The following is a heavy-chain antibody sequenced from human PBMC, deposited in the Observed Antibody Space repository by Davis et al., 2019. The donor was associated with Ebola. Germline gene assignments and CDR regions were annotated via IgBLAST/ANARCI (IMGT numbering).Heavy chain of an antibody. Sequence: ASVKVSCKASGYTFTSYYMHWVRQAPGQGLEWMGIINPSGGSTSYAQKFQGRVTMTRDTSISTAYMELSRLRSDDTAVYYCAIPGPYYYGSGSYMENWFDPWGQGTLVTVSS. CDR2: INPSGGST. D-gene: IGHD3-10*01. CDR3: AIPGPYYYGSGSYMENWFDP. J-gene: IGHJ5*02. CDR1: GYTFTSYY. V-gene: IGHV1-46*01.